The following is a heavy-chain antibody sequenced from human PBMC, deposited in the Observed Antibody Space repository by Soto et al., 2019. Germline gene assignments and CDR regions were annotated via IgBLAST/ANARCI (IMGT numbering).Heavy chain of an antibody. CDR1: GFTFSNDA. CDR2: ISGSADAT. Sequence: EVQLLESGGGLVQPGGSLRLSCAASGFTFSNDAMTWVRQAPGRGLEWVSAISGSADATRYADSVKGRFAISRDNSKNTLYLQMNSLRAEDTAVYYCASSDTAMVDYWGQGTLVTVSS. V-gene: IGHV3-23*01. D-gene: IGHD5-18*01. CDR3: ASSDTAMVDY. J-gene: IGHJ4*02.